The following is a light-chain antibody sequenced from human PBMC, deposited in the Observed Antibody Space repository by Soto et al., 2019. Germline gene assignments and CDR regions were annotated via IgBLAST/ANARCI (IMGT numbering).Light chain of an antibody. Sequence: DIDLTQSPGTLSLSPGERGTLACRASQTVRSSFVAWYQQKPGQAPRLLIYGASTRAAGIPDRFSGSGSGTDFTLIINSPEPEDLGIYYCQYYGRSSWTFGQGTKVEIK. CDR3: QYYGRSSWT. CDR2: GAS. J-gene: IGKJ1*01. CDR1: QTVRSSF. V-gene: IGKV3-20*01.